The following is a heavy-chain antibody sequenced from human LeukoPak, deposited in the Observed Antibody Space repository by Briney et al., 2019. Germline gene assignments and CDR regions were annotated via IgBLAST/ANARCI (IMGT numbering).Heavy chain of an antibody. D-gene: IGHD1-1*01. V-gene: IGHV3-23*01. J-gene: IGHJ4*02. CDR1: GITLSSYA. CDR2: ISASGGST. CDR3: APNWNLDY. Sequence: PGGSLRLSCVVSGITLSSYAMSWIRQAPGKGLDWVSAISASGGSTYYADSVKGRFTISRDNSKNTVYLQMNSLRGEDTAIYYCAPNWNLDYWGQGSLVTVSS.